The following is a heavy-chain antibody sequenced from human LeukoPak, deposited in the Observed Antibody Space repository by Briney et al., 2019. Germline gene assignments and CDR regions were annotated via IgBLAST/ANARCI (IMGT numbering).Heavy chain of an antibody. V-gene: IGHV4-34*01. CDR3: ASQNYYDSSGYYYRSGEGNYFDY. CDR2: INHSGST. J-gene: IGHJ4*02. Sequence: SETLSLTCAAYGGSFSGYYWSWIRQPPGKGLEWIGEINHSGSTNYNPSLKSRVTISVDTSKNQFSLKLSSVTAADTAVYYCASQNYYDSSGYYYRSGEGNYFDYWGQGTLVTVSS. D-gene: IGHD3-22*01. CDR1: GGSFSGYY.